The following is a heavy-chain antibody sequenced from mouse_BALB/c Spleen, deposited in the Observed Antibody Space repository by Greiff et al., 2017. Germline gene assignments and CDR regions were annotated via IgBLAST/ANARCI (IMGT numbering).Heavy chain of an antibody. J-gene: IGHJ4*01. Sequence: DVQLVESGGGLVKPGGSLKLSCAASGFTFSDYYMYWVRQTPEKRLEWVATISDGGSYTYYPDSVKGRFTISRDNAKNNLYLQMSSLKSEDTAMYYCARRSTMGYYAMDYWGQGTSVTVSS. CDR1: GFTFSDYY. CDR3: ARRSTMGYYAMDY. CDR2: ISDGGSYT. V-gene: IGHV5-4*02. D-gene: IGHD2-1*01.